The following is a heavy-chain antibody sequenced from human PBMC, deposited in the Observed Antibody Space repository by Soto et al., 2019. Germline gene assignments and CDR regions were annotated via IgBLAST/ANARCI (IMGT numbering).Heavy chain of an antibody. D-gene: IGHD3-10*01. CDR3: ARGGITMVRGVILY. Sequence: ASVKVSCKASGYTFTSYGISWVRQAPGQGLEWMGWIAAYNGSTSYAQKFQGRVTMTRDTSTSTVYMELSSLRSEDTAVYYCARGGITMVRGVILYWGQGTLVTVSS. CDR1: GYTFTSYG. J-gene: IGHJ4*02. V-gene: IGHV1-18*01. CDR2: IAAYNGST.